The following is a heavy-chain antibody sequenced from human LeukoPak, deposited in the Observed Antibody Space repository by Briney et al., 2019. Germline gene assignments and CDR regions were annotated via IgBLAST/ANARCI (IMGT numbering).Heavy chain of an antibody. CDR3: ATDQRGLAYVWGSYRLPFDY. V-gene: IGHV1-24*01. Sequence: ASVKVSXKVSGYTLTELSMHWVRQAPGKGLEWMGGFDPEDGETIYAQKFQGRVTMTEDTSTDTAYMELSSLRSEDTAVYYCATDQRGLAYVWGSYRLPFDYWGQGTLVTVSS. D-gene: IGHD3-16*02. CDR2: FDPEDGET. CDR1: GYTLTELS. J-gene: IGHJ4*02.